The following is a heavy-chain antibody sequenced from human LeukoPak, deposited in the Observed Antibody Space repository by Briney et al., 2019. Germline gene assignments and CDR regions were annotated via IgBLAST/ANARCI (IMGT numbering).Heavy chain of an antibody. CDR1: GFTFSSYS. CDR2: ISNSGSYI. D-gene: IGHD1-26*01. CDR3: ARDMYSGSRGSFDY. Sequence: TGGSLRLSCAASGFTFSSYSMNWVRQAPGKGLEWVSSISNSGSYIYYAASVKGRFTISRDNAKNSLYLQMNSLRAEDTAVYYCARDMYSGSRGSFDYWGQGTLVTVSS. V-gene: IGHV3-21*01. J-gene: IGHJ4*02.